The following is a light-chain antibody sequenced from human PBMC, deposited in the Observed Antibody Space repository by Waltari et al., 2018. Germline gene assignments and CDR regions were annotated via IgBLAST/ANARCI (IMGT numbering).Light chain of an antibody. CDR1: SPNIGNHP. CDR2: RAN. J-gene: IGLJ2*01. Sequence: QSVMTQPPSTSGTPGQRVTLSCSGSSPNIGNHPVSWYQQLPGAAPKLLIYRANERPSGVPVRFSVSKSGTSASLAISGLRSEDEADYYCGGWDDNLNGWVFGGGTRLTVL. V-gene: IGLV1-47*01. CDR3: GGWDDNLNGWV.